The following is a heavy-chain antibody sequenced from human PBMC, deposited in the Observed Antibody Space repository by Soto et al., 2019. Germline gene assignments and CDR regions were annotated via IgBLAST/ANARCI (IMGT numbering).Heavy chain of an antibody. CDR2: ISAYNYNT. J-gene: IGHJ5*02. CDR3: ARVVGAQGRWCDP. CDR1: GYTFTSYG. D-gene: IGHD1-26*01. Sequence: QVQLVQSGAEVKKPGASVKVSCKASGYTFTSYGLSWVRQAPGQGLEWMGRISAYNYNTNYAQKLQGRVTMTTDTSTGTAYMGLRSPRSDDTAEYYCARVVGAQGRWCDPWGQGTLVTVSS. V-gene: IGHV1-18*01.